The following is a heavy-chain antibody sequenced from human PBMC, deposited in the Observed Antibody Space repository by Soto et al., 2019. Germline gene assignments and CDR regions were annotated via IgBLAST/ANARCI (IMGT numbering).Heavy chain of an antibody. CDR3: ASDRGVVTASYFQH. CDR2: ISYDGSNK. J-gene: IGHJ1*01. CDR1: GFTFSSYA. V-gene: IGHV3-30-3*01. D-gene: IGHD2-21*02. Sequence: QVQLVESGGGVVQPGRSLRLSCAASGFTFSSYAMHWGRQAPGKGLEWVAVISYDGSNKYYADSVKGRFTISRDNSKNTLYLQMNSLRAEDTAVYYCASDRGVVTASYFQHWGQGTLVTVSS.